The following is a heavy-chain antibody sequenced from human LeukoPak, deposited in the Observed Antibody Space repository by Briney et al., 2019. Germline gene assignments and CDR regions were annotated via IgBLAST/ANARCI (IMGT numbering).Heavy chain of an antibody. CDR3: ARKEATSHSVIDY. J-gene: IGHJ4*02. D-gene: IGHD5-18*01. V-gene: IGHV4-4*02. CDR2: IYHSGST. Sequence: PSGTLSLTCAVSGVPLSTCHWWTWVRQPPEKGLEWIGEIYHSGSTNYNPSLKSRVTISVDKSKNQFSLRLSSVTAADTAVYFCARKEATSHSVIDYWGQGTLVTVSS. CDR1: GVPLSTCHW.